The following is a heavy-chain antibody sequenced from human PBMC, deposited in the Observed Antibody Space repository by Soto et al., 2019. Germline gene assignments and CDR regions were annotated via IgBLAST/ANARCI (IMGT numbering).Heavy chain of an antibody. CDR2: INWNSRTI. D-gene: IGHD5-18*01. Sequence: EVQLVEPGGGFVQPGRSLTLACATSGFTFQNFAMHWVRQAPGKGLIWVSSINWNSRTILYAGSVKGLFTISRDNATSSLYLQMNSLRVEDTGLYYCVKDFSGYTHGVRAFEIWGQGTMVTVSS. CDR1: GFTFQNFA. V-gene: IGHV3-9*01. J-gene: IGHJ3*02. CDR3: VKDFSGYTHGVRAFEI.